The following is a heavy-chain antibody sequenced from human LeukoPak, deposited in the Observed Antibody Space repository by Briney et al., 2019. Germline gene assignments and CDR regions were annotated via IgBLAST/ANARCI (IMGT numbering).Heavy chain of an antibody. CDR3: ARDLAHSSGWGRASDY. CDR1: VFFFSSYR. D-gene: IGHD6-19*01. CDR2: ISSSSSYI. Sequence: GGALRLSCAASVFFFSSYRMSCVPQAPGRGREWVSSISSSSSYISYADSVKGRFTISRDNAKTSLYLQMNSLSAEDTAVYYCARDLAHSSGWGRASDYWGQGTLVTVSS. J-gene: IGHJ4*02. V-gene: IGHV3-21*01.